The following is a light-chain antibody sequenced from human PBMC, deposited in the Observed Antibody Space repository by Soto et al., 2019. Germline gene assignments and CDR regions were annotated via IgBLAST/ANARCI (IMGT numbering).Light chain of an antibody. CDR3: QQYGGSSRT. J-gene: IGKJ1*01. V-gene: IGKV3-20*01. CDR2: GAS. CDR1: LSVGSTY. Sequence: EIVLTQSPGTLSLSPGERATLSCRASLSVGSTYLAWYQQKPGQAPRLLIYGASSRATGIPDRFSGSGSGTDFTLTISRLEPEDFAVYYCQQYGGSSRTFGQGTKVEIK.